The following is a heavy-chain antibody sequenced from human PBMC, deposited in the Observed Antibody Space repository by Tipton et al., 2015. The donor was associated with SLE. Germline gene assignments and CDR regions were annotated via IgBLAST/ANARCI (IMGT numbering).Heavy chain of an antibody. CDR3: ARVPRTFYYDYSGHFDY. D-gene: IGHD3-22*01. CDR2: IYYTMSA. CDR1: GGSISSADYY. V-gene: IGHV4-31*03. J-gene: IGHJ4*02. Sequence: TLSLTCTVSGGSISSADYYWSWIRQHPGKGLEWIGYIYYTMSAYYNPSLKRRVIISSDTSKNHFSLKLSSVTAADTAVYYCARVPRTFYYDYSGHFDYWGPGTLVTVSS.